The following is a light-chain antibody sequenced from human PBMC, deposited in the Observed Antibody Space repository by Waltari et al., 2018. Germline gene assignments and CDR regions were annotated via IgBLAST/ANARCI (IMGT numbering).Light chain of an antibody. CDR1: QDITNS. Sequence: DIQMTQSPSSLSASIGDRVTITCRASQDITNSLNWFQQKPGKAPKSLIDGASRWQSGVSSKFSGSGYGTDFPLTISSLQPEDFATYYCLQYDSYPRTFGPGTKVEIK. J-gene: IGKJ1*01. CDR3: LQYDSYPRT. CDR2: GAS. V-gene: IGKV1-16*02.